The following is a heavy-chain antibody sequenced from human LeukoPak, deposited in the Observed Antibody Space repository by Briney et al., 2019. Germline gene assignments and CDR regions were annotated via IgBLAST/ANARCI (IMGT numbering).Heavy chain of an antibody. Sequence: GGSLRLSCAASGFTFSSYTMTWVRQAPGKGLECVSTIMESGDRTDQADSMKGRFTISRDNSKNTLYLQMNNLRAEDTAVYYCAKGWRQQTIFDYWGQGVLVTVSS. CDR1: GFTFSSYT. D-gene: IGHD6-13*01. J-gene: IGHJ4*02. CDR2: IMESGDRT. V-gene: IGHV3-23*01. CDR3: AKGWRQQTIFDY.